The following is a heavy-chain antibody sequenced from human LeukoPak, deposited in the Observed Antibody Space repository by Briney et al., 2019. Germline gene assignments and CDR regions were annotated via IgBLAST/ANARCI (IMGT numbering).Heavy chain of an antibody. CDR1: GFTFSSFA. J-gene: IGHJ6*03. Sequence: PGGSLRLSCAASGFTFSSFAMTWVRQAPGKGLEWVSTVSGSAGRTDYADSVKGRSTISRDNLKNALYLQMNGLRAEDTAVYYGAKNRGHCVDGVCHNYYYMDVWGRGTTVTVSS. CDR2: VSGSAGRT. D-gene: IGHD2-8*02. V-gene: IGHV3-23*01. CDR3: AKNRGHCVDGVCHNYYYMDV.